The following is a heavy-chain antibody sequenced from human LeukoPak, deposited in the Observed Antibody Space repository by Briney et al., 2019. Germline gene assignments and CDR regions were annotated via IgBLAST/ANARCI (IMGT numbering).Heavy chain of an antibody. CDR3: AALGYSYGFDY. V-gene: IGHV4-59*01. Sequence: SQTLSLTCTVSGGSISSYYWSWIRQPPGKGLEWIGYIYYSGSTNYNPSLKSRVTISVDTSKNQFSLKLSSVTAADTAVYYCAALGYSYGFDYWGQGTLVTVSS. D-gene: IGHD5-18*01. CDR2: IYYSGST. CDR1: GGSISSYY. J-gene: IGHJ4*02.